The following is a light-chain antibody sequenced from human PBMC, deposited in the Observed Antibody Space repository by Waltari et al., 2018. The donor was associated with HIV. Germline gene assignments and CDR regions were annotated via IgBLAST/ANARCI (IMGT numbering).Light chain of an antibody. CDR3: GTWDRSMDGGV. CDR1: SSNIGNDF. J-gene: IGLJ2*01. CDR2: DND. Sequence: VAISCSVSSSNIGNDFVSWYQHVPGSAPKLLIYDNDKRPSGIPDRFSGSKSGTSATLDITGLQTGDGADYYCGTWDRSMDGGVFGGGTKLTVL. V-gene: IGLV1-51*01.